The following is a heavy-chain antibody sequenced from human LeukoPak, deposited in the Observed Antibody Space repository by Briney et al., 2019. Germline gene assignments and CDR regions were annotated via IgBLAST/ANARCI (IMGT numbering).Heavy chain of an antibody. J-gene: IGHJ4*02. V-gene: IGHV4-59*08. CDR2: IYSSGST. D-gene: IGHD6-19*01. CDR3: ARRKAVAGACFDF. CDR1: DGSISSYY. Sequence: SETLSLTCTVSDGSISSYYWSWIRQPPGKGLEWIGYIYSSGSTNYNPSLKSRVTISVDKSKNQFSLNLTSVTAADTAVYYCARRKAVAGACFDFWGQGTLVTVSS.